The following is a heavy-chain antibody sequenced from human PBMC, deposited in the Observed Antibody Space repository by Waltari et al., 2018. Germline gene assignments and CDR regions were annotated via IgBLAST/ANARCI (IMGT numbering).Heavy chain of an antibody. J-gene: IGHJ3*01. D-gene: IGHD4-17*01. CDR3: TRPSYGDYPH. V-gene: IGHV3-73*01. CDR2: IRSKTYNHGT. Sequence: QLVQSGGGLVQPGGSLKLSCAASGYIFADSAIHWIRQAPGKGPEWVGRIRSKTYNHGTVDHVSVKGRFTFARDDAMNMAYLQMDSLKTEDTAVYYCTRPSYGDYPHWGQGTMVTVSS. CDR1: GYIFADSA.